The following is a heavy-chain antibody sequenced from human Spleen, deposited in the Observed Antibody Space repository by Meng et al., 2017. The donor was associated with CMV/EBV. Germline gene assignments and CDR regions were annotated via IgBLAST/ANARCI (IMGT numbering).Heavy chain of an antibody. CDR3: AKGQYSSSSSWFDP. V-gene: IGHV3-9*01. CDR1: GFTFDDYV. D-gene: IGHD6-6*01. CDR2: ISWNSGSI. Sequence: SLKISCAASGFTFDDYVMHWVRQAPGKGLGWVSGISWNSGSIGYADSVKGRFTISRDNAKNSLYLQMNSLRTEDTALYYCAKGQYSSSSSWFDPWGQGTLVTVSS. J-gene: IGHJ5*02.